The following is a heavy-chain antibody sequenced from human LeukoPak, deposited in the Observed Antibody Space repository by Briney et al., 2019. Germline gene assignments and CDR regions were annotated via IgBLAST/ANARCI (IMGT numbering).Heavy chain of an antibody. V-gene: IGHV3-23*01. D-gene: IGHD3-10*01. Sequence: GGSLRLSCAASGFTFSSYAMSWVRQAPGKGLEWFSAISGSGGSTYYADSVKGRFTISRDNSKNTLYLQMNSLRAEDTAVYYCAKDAGITMVRGVIWPLGTWGQGTLVTVSS. CDR3: AKDAGITMVRGVIWPLGT. CDR1: GFTFSSYA. J-gene: IGHJ4*02. CDR2: ISGSGGST.